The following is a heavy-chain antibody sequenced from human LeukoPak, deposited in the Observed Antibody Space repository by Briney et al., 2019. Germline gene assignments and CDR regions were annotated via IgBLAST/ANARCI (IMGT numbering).Heavy chain of an antibody. Sequence: ASVKVSCKTSGYTFTGYYMHWVRQAPGQGLEWMGWINPNSGGTNYAQKFQGRVTMTRDTSISTAYMELSRLRSDDTAVYYCARKRQDIVLMVYAAEGDYFDYWGQGTLVTVSS. CDR3: ARKRQDIVLMVYAAEGDYFDY. D-gene: IGHD2-8*01. CDR2: INPNSGGT. J-gene: IGHJ4*02. CDR1: GYTFTGYY. V-gene: IGHV1-2*02.